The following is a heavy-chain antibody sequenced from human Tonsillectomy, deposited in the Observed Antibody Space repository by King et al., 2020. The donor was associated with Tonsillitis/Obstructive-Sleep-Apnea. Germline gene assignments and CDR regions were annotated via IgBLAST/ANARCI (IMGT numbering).Heavy chain of an antibody. CDR2: ISWNSGSI. D-gene: IGHD6-19*01. J-gene: IGHJ6*03. Sequence: VQLVESGGGLVQPGRSLRLSCAASGFTFDDYAMHWVRQAPGKGLEWVSGISWNSGSIGYADSVKGRFTISRDNAKNSLYLQMNSLRAEDTALYYCAKGPSSGWHDRRSYYYYYMDVWGKGTTVTVSS. CDR1: GFTFDDYA. CDR3: AKGPSSGWHDRRSYYYYYMDV. V-gene: IGHV3-9*01.